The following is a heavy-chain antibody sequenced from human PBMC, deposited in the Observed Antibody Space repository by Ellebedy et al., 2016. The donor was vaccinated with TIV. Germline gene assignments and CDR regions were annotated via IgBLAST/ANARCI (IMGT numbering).Heavy chain of an antibody. D-gene: IGHD6-19*01. CDR2: INPSGGST. J-gene: IGHJ6*02. V-gene: IGHV1-46*01. CDR3: ARVLYSSGWSRSTYYYYGMDV. Sequence: ASVKVSCKASGYTFTSYYMHWVRQAPGQGLEWMGIINPSGGSTSYAQKLQGRVTMTTDTSTSTAYMELRSLRSDDTAVYYCARVLYSSGWSRSTYYYYGMDVWGQGTTVTVSS. CDR1: GYTFTSYY.